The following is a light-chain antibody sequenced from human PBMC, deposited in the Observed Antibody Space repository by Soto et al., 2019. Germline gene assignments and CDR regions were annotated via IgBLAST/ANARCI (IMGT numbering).Light chain of an antibody. Sequence: DIQMTQSPSTLSASLFYRVSINCLASERICRGVAWDQQESGKGHKLLIYKASALISGVLSRFSGSVSGTEFTLTISCLQPEDFSTNYCQQRNSYPMTLGQGTLLE. CDR1: ERICRG. CDR2: KAS. J-gene: IGKJ5*01. V-gene: IGKV1-5*03. CDR3: QQRNSYPMT.